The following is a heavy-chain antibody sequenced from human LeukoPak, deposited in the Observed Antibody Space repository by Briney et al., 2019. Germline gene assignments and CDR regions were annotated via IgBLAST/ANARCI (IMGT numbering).Heavy chain of an antibody. CDR2: INHSGST. Sequence: SETLSLTCAVYGGSFSGYYWSWIRQPPGKGLEWIGEINHSGSTNYNPSLKSRVTISVDTSKNQFSLKLSPVTAADTAVYYCARGGPELSSSRPFDYWGQGTLVTVSS. CDR1: GGSFSGYY. J-gene: IGHJ4*02. V-gene: IGHV4-34*01. CDR3: ARGGPELSSSRPFDY. D-gene: IGHD6-13*01.